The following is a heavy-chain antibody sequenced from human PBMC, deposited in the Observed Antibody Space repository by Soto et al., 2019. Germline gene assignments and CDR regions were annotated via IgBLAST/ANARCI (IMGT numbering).Heavy chain of an antibody. J-gene: IGHJ5*02. D-gene: IGHD3-3*01. CDR2: IYSGGST. CDR1: GFTVSSNY. Sequence: GGSLRLSCAASGFTVSSNYMSWVRQAPGKGLEWVSVIYSGGSTYYADSVKGRFTISRDNSKNTLYLQMNSLRAEDTAVYYCARDKVDFWSLGWFDPWGQGTLVTVSS. CDR3: ARDKVDFWSLGWFDP. V-gene: IGHV3-66*01.